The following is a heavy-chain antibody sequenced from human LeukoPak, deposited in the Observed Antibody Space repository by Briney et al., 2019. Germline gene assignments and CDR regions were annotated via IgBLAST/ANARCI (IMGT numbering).Heavy chain of an antibody. D-gene: IGHD4/OR15-4a*01. V-gene: IGHV3-30*02. CDR3: AQVECPSRCSEGDY. Sequence: GGSLRLSCAAPGFTFSTSGMHWVRQAPGKGLEWVAFISYGGTNKYYADSVKGRFTISRDNSKNTVYLQMNSLRGEDTAVYYCAQVECPSRCSEGDYWGQGTLVTVSS. J-gene: IGHJ4*02. CDR1: GFTFSTSG. CDR2: ISYGGTNK.